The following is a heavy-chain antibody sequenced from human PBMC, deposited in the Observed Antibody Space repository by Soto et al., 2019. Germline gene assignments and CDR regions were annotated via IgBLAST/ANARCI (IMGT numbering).Heavy chain of an antibody. D-gene: IGHD3-22*01. CDR1: GFTFSSYG. CDR3: ARDMSYYDSSGYQDY. J-gene: IGHJ4*02. V-gene: IGHV3-33*01. Sequence: QVQLVESGGGVVQPGRSLRLSCAASGFTFSSYGMHWVRQAPGKGLEWVAVIWYDGSNKYYADSAKGRFTISRDNSKNTLYLQMNSLRAEDTAVYYCARDMSYYDSSGYQDYWGQGTLVTVSS. CDR2: IWYDGSNK.